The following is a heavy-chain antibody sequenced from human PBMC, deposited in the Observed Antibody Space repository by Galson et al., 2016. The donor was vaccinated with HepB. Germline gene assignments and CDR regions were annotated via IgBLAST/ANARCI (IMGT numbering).Heavy chain of an antibody. D-gene: IGHD2-2*01. J-gene: IGHJ6*04. CDR1: GFTFYNYG. CDR3: VQGSTAPAV. Sequence: SLRLSCAASGFTFYNYGMTWVRQAPGKGLEVVASISRGGDSRDYADSVKGRFTISRDNSMNTLSLQMNSLTADDTAIYYCVQGSTAPAVWGKGTTVTVSS. CDR2: ISRGGDSR. V-gene: IGHV3-23*01.